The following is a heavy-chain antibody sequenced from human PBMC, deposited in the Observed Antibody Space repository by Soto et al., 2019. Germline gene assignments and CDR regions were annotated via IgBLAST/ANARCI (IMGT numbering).Heavy chain of an antibody. Sequence: SETLSLTCTVSGGSFSSYYWSWIRQPPGKGLEWIGYIYYSGSTNYNPSLKSRVTISVDTSKNQFSLKLSSVTAADTAVYYCAREGIDVHTAMVRLDPWGQGILVTVSS. CDR3: AREGIDVHTAMVRLDP. D-gene: IGHD5-18*01. V-gene: IGHV4-59*01. CDR1: GGSFSSYY. CDR2: IYYSGST. J-gene: IGHJ5*02.